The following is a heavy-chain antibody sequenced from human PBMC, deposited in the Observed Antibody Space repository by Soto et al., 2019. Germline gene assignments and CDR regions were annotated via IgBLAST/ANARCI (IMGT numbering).Heavy chain of an antibody. CDR1: VFTFSSYG. CDR3: AKDSSSVWSCDY. V-gene: IGHV3-30*18. J-gene: IGHJ4*02. D-gene: IGHD2-8*01. Sequence: WVLRLSCAASVFTFSSYGMHWVRQAPGKGLEWVAVISYDGSNKYYADSVKGRFTISRDNSKNTLYLQMNSLRAEDTAVYYCAKDSSSVWSCDYWGQGTLVTVSS. CDR2: ISYDGSNK.